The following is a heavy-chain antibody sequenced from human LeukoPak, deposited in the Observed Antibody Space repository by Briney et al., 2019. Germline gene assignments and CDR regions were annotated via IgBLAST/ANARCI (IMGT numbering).Heavy chain of an antibody. Sequence: SVKVSCKASGYTFTTSGISWVRQAPGQGLEWMGRIIPILGIANYAQKFQGRVTITADKSTSTAYMELSSLRSEDTAVYYCARATDYYGMDVWGQGTTVTVSS. J-gene: IGHJ6*02. CDR3: ARATDYYGMDV. CDR1: GYTFTTSG. CDR2: IIPILGIA. D-gene: IGHD4-17*01. V-gene: IGHV1-69*04.